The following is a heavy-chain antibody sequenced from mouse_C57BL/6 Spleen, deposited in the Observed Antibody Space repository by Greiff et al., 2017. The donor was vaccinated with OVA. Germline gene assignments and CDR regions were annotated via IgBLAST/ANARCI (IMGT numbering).Heavy chain of an antibody. J-gene: IGHJ1*03. D-gene: IGHD1-1*01. CDR3: AKNVITTVVAPEV. CDR2: IWSGGST. V-gene: IGHV2-4*01. CDR1: GFSLTSYG. Sequence: VQLVESGPGLVQPSQSLSITCTVSGFSLTSYGVHWVRQPPGKGLEWLGVIWSGGSTDYNAAFISRLSISKDNSKSQVFFKMNSLQADDTAIYYCAKNVITTVVAPEVWGTGTTVTVSS.